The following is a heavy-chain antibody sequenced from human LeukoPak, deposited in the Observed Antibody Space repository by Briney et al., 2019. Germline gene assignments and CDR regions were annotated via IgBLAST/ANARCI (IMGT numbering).Heavy chain of an antibody. D-gene: IGHD3-22*01. J-gene: IGHJ2*01. V-gene: IGHV3-23*01. CDR2: LSGSGDSI. CDR1: GFTFSRYA. Sequence: GGSLRLSCAASGFTFSRYAMSWVRQAPGKGLEWVSGLSGSGDSIYYADSVKGRFTVSRDNSKNTLYVQMNSLRAEDTAVYYCARQLNYYDSGGYSRDRFFDLWGRGTLVTVSS. CDR3: ARQLNYYDSGGYSRDRFFDL.